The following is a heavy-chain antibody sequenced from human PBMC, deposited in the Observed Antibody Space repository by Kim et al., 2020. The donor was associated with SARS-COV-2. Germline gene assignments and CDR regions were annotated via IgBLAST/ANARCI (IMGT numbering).Heavy chain of an antibody. J-gene: IGHJ4*02. CDR2: KTTVGTT. V-gene: IGHV3-15*05. CDR3: TTDY. Sequence: KTTVGTTDYPAPVKGRFPISRDDSRNTLYLQMNSLKTEDTAVHYCTTDYWGQGTLVTVS.